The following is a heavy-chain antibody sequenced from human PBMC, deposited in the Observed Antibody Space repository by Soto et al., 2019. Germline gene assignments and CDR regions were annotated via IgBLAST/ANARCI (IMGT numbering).Heavy chain of an antibody. Sequence: QVQLVQSGAEVKKPGSSVKVSCKASGGTFSSYTISWVRQAPGQGLEWMGRIIPILGIANYALKFQGRVTITADKSTSTAYMELSSLRSEDTAVYYCARDGGFGEYDPWGQGTLVTVSS. V-gene: IGHV1-69*08. J-gene: IGHJ5*02. CDR3: ARDGGFGEYDP. D-gene: IGHD3-10*01. CDR1: GGTFSSYT. CDR2: IIPILGIA.